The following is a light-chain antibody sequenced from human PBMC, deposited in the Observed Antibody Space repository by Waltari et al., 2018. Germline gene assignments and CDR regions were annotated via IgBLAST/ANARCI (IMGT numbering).Light chain of an antibody. CDR1: QIVTTD. CDR3: HQRSNWPLT. Sequence: EVVLTQSPATLSLSPGDRATLSCRASQIVTTDFAWYQQRRGQAPRLLIYAASARATGIPARFSGSGSGTDFTLTISGLEPEDFAVYYCHQRSNWPLTFGPGTKVDFK. J-gene: IGKJ3*01. V-gene: IGKV3-11*01. CDR2: AAS.